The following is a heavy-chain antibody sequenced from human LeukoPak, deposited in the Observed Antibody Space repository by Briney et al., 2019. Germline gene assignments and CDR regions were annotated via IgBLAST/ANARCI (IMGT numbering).Heavy chain of an antibody. CDR3: ARRVVVPAARTYHFDY. CDR2: INPNSGGT. J-gene: IGHJ4*02. CDR1: GYTFTSYA. V-gene: IGHV1-2*02. Sequence: ASVKVSCKASGYTFTSYAMNWVRQAPGQGLEWMGWINPNSGGTNYAQKFQGRVTMTRDTSISTAYMELSRLRSDDTAVYYCARRVVVPAARTYHFDYWGQGTLVTVSS. D-gene: IGHD2-2*01.